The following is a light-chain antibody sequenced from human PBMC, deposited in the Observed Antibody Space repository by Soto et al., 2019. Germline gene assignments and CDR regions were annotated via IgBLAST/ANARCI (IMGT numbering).Light chain of an antibody. Sequence: SYELTQSPSVSVAPEKTATITCGGNNIGNKRVHWYRQKPGQAPVLLISYDSDRPSGIPERFSGSNSGNTATLTISRVEAGDEADFYCQVWDIMTDNYVFGSWTKLNVL. J-gene: IGLJ1*01. V-gene: IGLV3-21*04. CDR3: QVWDIMTDNYV. CDR2: YDS. CDR1: NIGNKR.